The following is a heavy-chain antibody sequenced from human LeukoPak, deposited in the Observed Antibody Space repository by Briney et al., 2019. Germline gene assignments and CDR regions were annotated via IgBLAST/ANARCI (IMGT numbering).Heavy chain of an antibody. V-gene: IGHV3-7*01. D-gene: IGHD1-14*01. CDR3: ARNQRRLDY. Sequence: GGSLRLSCAASGFTFSSYWMSWVRQAPGKGLEWVANIKQDGSEKYYVDSVKGGFTISRDNAKDSLYLQVNSLRAEDTAVYYCARNQRRLDYWGQGTLVTVSS. J-gene: IGHJ4*02. CDR2: IKQDGSEK. CDR1: GFTFSSYW.